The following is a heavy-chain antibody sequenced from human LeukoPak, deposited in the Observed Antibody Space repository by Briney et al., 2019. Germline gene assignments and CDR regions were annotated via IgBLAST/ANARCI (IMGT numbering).Heavy chain of an antibody. J-gene: IGHJ4*02. CDR2: ISAYNGNT. D-gene: IGHD4-17*01. CDR3: ARSRCYYGDYD. CDR1: GYTFTSYG. Sequence: EASVKVSCKASGYTFTSYGISWVRQAPGQGLEWMGWISAYNGNTNYAQKRQGRVTMTTATSTSTAYMELRSLRSDDTAVYYCARSRCYYGDYDWGQGTLVTVSS. V-gene: IGHV1-18*01.